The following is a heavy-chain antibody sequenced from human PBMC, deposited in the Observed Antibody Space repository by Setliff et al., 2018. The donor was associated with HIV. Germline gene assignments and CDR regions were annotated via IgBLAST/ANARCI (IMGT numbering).Heavy chain of an antibody. CDR1: GFTFSSYA. V-gene: IGHV3-23*01. Sequence: LRLSCAASGFTFSSYAMSWVRQAPGKGLEWVSASSGSGGSTYYADSVKGRFTISRDNSKNTLYLQMNSLRAEDTAVYYCAKMEYSKGWFDPWGQGTLVTVSS. J-gene: IGHJ5*02. CDR2: SSGSGGST. CDR3: AKMEYSKGWFDP. D-gene: IGHD4-4*01.